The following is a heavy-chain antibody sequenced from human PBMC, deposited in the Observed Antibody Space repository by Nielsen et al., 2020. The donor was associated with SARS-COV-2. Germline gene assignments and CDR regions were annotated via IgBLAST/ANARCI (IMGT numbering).Heavy chain of an antibody. Sequence: SETLSLTCTVSGGSISSYYWSWIRQPPGKGLEWIRYIYYSGSTNYNPSLKSRVTISVDTNNNHFSLRLNSVTAADTATYFCARELSDCNETPCHRLGFDPWGQGTLVTVSS. D-gene: IGHD2/OR15-2a*01. V-gene: IGHV4-59*12. J-gene: IGHJ5*02. CDR2: IYYSGST. CDR3: ARELSDCNETPCHRLGFDP. CDR1: GGSISSYY.